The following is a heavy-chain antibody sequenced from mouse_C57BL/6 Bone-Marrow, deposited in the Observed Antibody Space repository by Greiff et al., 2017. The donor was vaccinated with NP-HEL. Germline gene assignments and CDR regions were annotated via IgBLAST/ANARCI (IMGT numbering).Heavy chain of an antibody. CDR1: GYTFTSYW. Sequence: VQLQQPGAELVKPGASVKMSCKASGYTFTSYWITWVTQRPGQGLEWIGDIYPGSGSTNYNEKFKSKATMTVDTSSSTAYMQLSSLTSEDSAVYYCARDYGSSLYYAMDYWGQGTSVTVSS. CDR2: IYPGSGST. D-gene: IGHD1-1*01. J-gene: IGHJ4*01. CDR3: ARDYGSSLYYAMDY. V-gene: IGHV1-55*01.